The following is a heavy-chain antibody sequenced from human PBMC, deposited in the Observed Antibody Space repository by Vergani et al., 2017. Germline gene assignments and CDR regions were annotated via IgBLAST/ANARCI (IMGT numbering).Heavy chain of an antibody. CDR1: GGSFSGYY. Sequence: QVQLQQWGAGLLKPSETLSLTCAVYGGSFSGYYWSWIRQPPGKGLEWIGEINHSGSTNYNPSLKSRVTISVDTSKNQFSLKLSSVTAADTAVYYCSRGPSYFYDCSGFDYWGQGTLVTVSS. J-gene: IGHJ4*02. CDR2: INHSGST. V-gene: IGHV4-34*01. D-gene: IGHD3-22*01. CDR3: SRGPSYFYDCSGFDY.